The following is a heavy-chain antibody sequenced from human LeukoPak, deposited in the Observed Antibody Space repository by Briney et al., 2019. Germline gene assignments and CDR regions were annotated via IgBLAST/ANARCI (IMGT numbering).Heavy chain of an antibody. D-gene: IGHD4-17*01. CDR2: ISSSSSYI. J-gene: IGHJ4*02. V-gene: IGHV3-21*01. CDR3: ARDQDYGDYAYYFDY. CDR1: GFTFSSYT. Sequence: GGSLRLSCAASGFTFSSYTMSWVRQAPGKGLEWVSSISSSSSYIYYADSVKGRFTISRDNAKNSLYLQMNSLRAEDTAIYYCARDQDYGDYAYYFDYWGQGTLVTVSS.